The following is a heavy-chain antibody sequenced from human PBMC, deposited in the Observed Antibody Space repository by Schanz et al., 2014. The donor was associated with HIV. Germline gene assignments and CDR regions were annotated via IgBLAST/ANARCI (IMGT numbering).Heavy chain of an antibody. D-gene: IGHD5-12*01. Sequence: QVQLVQSGAEVRNPGASVKVSCKASGYTFIGYYMHWVRQAPGQGLEWMGWIYPNSGGADSAQKFQGRVTMTRDTSISTAYLELSRLRSDDTAVYYCAREPNYSGFDSWGHGTLVTVSS. CDR2: IYPNSGGA. J-gene: IGHJ5*01. CDR3: AREPNYSGFDS. CDR1: GYTFIGYY. V-gene: IGHV1-2*02.